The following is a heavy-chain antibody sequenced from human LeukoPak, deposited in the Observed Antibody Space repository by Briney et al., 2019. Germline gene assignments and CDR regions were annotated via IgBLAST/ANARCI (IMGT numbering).Heavy chain of an antibody. CDR3: ARGVMYYDSSGYLFDY. D-gene: IGHD3-22*01. Sequence: PGGSLRLSCAASGFTFSSYGMHWVCQAPGKGLEWVAIIWYDGSNKYYADSVKGRFTISRDNSKNTLYLQMNSLRAEDTAVYYCARGVMYYDSSGYLFDYWGQGILVTVSS. CDR1: GFTFSSYG. J-gene: IGHJ4*02. V-gene: IGHV3-33*01. CDR2: IWYDGSNK.